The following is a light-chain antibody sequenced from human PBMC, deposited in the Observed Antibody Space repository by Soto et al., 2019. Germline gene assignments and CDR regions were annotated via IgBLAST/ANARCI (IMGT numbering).Light chain of an antibody. J-gene: IGLJ1*01. CDR1: SSDVGGYNY. CDR2: EVD. Sequence: QSVLAQPASVSGSPGQSTIISCTGTSSDVGGYNYVSWYQQHPGKAPKFLIYEVDNRASGVSDRFSGSKSGNTASLTISGLQADDEADYYCSSYTRSNTLVFGTGTKVTVL. V-gene: IGLV2-14*01. CDR3: SSYTRSNTLV.